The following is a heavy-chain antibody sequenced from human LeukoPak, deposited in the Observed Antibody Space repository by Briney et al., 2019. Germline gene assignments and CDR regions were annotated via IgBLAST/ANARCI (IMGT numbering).Heavy chain of an antibody. Sequence: PSETLSLTCTVSGGSISSGGYYWSWIRQHPGKGLEWIGYVYYSGSTYYNPSLKSRVTISVDTSKNQFSLKLSSVTAADTAVYYCARDSREQLVRWFDPWGQGTLVTVSS. CDR1: GGSISSGGYY. CDR3: ARDSREQLVRWFDP. D-gene: IGHD6-6*01. CDR2: VYYSGST. V-gene: IGHV4-31*03. J-gene: IGHJ5*02.